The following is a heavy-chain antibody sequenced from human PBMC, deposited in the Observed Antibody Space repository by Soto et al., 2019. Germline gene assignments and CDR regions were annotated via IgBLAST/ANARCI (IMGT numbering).Heavy chain of an antibody. D-gene: IGHD1-26*01. CDR2: IWPDGDIE. V-gene: IGHV3-33*01. CDR1: GFTFYNYG. J-gene: IGHJ5*02. Sequence: QVQLVESGGGVVQPGRSLRLSYVASGFTFYNYGMHWVRQAPGKGLEWVAAIWPDGDIEHYPDSVKGRFIISRDNSRNTLYLQVNSLRAEDTAMYYCAIGGIVATTQMGWFDPWGQGTLVIVSS. CDR3: AIGGIVATTQMGWFDP.